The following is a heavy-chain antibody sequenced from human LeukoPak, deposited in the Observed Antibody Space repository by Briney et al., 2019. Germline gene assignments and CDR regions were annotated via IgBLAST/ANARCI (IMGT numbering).Heavy chain of an antibody. D-gene: IGHD5-18*01. CDR3: ARGPDTAMVRGGFDY. V-gene: IGHV4-59*12. Sequence: SETLSLTCTVSGGSISSYYWNWIRQPPGKGLEWIGYIYYSGSTNYNPSLKSRVTISVDTSKNQFSLKLSSVTAADTAVYYCARGPDTAMVRGGFDYWGQGTLVTVSS. J-gene: IGHJ4*02. CDR1: GGSISSYY. CDR2: IYYSGST.